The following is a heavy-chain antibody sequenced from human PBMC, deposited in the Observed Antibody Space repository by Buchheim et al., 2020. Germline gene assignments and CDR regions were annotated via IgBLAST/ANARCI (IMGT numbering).Heavy chain of an antibody. J-gene: IGHJ4*02. CDR2: IKSKTDGGTT. CDR3: TTDMSVLWFRELSGPRFDY. Sequence: EVQLVESGGGLVKPGGSLRLSCAASGFTFSNAWMSWVRQAPGKGLEWVGRIKSKTDGGTTDYAAPVKGRFTISRDDSKNTLYLQMNSLKTEDTAVYYCTTDMSVLWFRELSGPRFDYWGQGTL. CDR1: GFTFSNAW. V-gene: IGHV3-15*01. D-gene: IGHD3-10*01.